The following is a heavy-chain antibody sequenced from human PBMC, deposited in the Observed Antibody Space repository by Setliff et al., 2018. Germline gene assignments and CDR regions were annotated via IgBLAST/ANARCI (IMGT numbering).Heavy chain of an antibody. CDR1: GGSISSGGYY. CDR2: IKQDGSEK. Sequence: HPSETLSLTCTVSGGSISSGGYYGSWVRQAPGKGLEWVANIKQDGSEKYYVDSVKGRFTISRDNAKNSLYLPMNSLRAEAAAVYYCARDGGEYWGQGTLVTVSS. D-gene: IGHD3-16*01. CDR3: ARDGGEY. V-gene: IGHV3-7*01. J-gene: IGHJ4*02.